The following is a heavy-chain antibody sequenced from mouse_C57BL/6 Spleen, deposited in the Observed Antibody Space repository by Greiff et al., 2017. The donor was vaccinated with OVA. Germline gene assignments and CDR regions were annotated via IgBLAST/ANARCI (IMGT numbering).Heavy chain of an antibody. CDR2: INPNNGGT. CDR3: ARRIYDGYYAFDY. J-gene: IGHJ2*01. D-gene: IGHD2-3*01. Sequence: VQLQQSGPELVKPGASVKIPCKASGYTFTDYNMDWVKQSHGKSLEWIGDINPNNGGTIYNQKFKGKATLTVDKSSSTAYMELCSLTSEDTAVYYCARRIYDGYYAFDYWGQGTTLTVSS. CDR1: GYTFTDYN. V-gene: IGHV1-18*01.